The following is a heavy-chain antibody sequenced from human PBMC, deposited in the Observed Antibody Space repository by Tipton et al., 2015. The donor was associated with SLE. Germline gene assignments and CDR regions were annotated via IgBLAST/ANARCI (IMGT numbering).Heavy chain of an antibody. CDR2: IYYSGST. CDR1: GGSISSYY. Sequence: TLSLTCTVSGGSISSYYWSWIRQPPGNGLEWIGYIYYSGSTNYNPSLKSRVTISVDTSKNQFSLKLSSVTAADTAVYYCARSPPRSGRDYWGQGTLVTVSS. CDR3: ARSPPRSGRDY. V-gene: IGHV4-59*01. D-gene: IGHD6-19*01. J-gene: IGHJ4*02.